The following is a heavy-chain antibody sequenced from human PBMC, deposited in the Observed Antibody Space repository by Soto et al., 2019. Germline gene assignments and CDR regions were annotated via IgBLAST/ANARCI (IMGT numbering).Heavy chain of an antibody. CDR2: IYSSGST. D-gene: IGHD5-12*01. CDR1: GGSISNYY. J-gene: IGHJ4*02. CDR3: ARRRYSGYDWDY. V-gene: IGHV4-59*08. Sequence: PSETLSLTCTVSGGSISNYYWSWIRQPPGKGLEWIGYIYSSGSTNYNPSLKSRVTISVDTSKNQFSLKVTSVTAADTAVYYCARRRYSGYDWDYWGQGTLVTVSS.